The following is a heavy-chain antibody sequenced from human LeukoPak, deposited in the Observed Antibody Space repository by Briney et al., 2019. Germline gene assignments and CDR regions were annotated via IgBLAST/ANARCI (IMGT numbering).Heavy chain of an antibody. V-gene: IGHV4-31*03. CDR3: ATKPGYCSGGSCYSQNGNWFDP. D-gene: IGHD2-15*01. CDR1: GASITSGGYY. J-gene: IGHJ5*02. CDR2: LYYTGSS. Sequence: PLQTLSLTCTVSGASITSGGYYWSWIRQHPQRGLEWIGYLYYTGSSFYNPSLKSRVTISVDTSENQFSLNLNSVTAADTAVYYCATKPGYCSGGSCYSQNGNWFDPWGQGTLVTVSS.